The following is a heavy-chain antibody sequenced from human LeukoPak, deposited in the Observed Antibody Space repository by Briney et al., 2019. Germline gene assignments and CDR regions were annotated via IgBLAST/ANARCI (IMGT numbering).Heavy chain of an antibody. CDR2: ISGSGGST. J-gene: IGHJ5*02. D-gene: IGHD1-26*01. Sequence: GGPLRLSCAASGFTFSSYAMSWVRQAPGKGLEWVSAISGSGGSTYHADSVKGRFTISRDNSKNTLYLQMNSLRAEDTAVYYCAKGKGGSYHTPLSWGQGTLVTVSS. CDR1: GFTFSSYA. CDR3: AKGKGGSYHTPLS. V-gene: IGHV3-23*01.